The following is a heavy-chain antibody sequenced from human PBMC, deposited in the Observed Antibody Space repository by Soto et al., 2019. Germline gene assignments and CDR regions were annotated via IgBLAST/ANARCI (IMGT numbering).Heavy chain of an antibody. CDR2: INPNSGGT. Sequence: ASVKVSCKASGYTFTGYYMHWVRQAPGQGLEWMGWINPNSGGTNYAQKFQGWVTMTRDTSISTAYMELSRLRSDDTAVYYCARWRYYDSSGLDAFDIWGQGTMGTVSS. V-gene: IGHV1-2*04. D-gene: IGHD3-22*01. J-gene: IGHJ3*02. CDR3: ARWRYYDSSGLDAFDI. CDR1: GYTFTGYY.